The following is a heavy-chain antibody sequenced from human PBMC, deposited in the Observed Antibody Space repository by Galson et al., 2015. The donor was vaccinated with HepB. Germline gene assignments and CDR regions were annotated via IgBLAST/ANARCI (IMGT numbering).Heavy chain of an antibody. CDR2: IHYSGST. Sequence: SETLSLTCTVSGDSNYNYYWSWIRQPPGKRLEWIGYIHYSGSTNYNPSLKSRVTISGDTSKSQFSLSLSSVTAADTAVYYCARGAISPLGYDYWGQGTLVTVSS. CDR3: ARGAISPLGYDY. CDR1: GDSNYNYY. D-gene: IGHD3-16*01. V-gene: IGHV4-59*01. J-gene: IGHJ4*02.